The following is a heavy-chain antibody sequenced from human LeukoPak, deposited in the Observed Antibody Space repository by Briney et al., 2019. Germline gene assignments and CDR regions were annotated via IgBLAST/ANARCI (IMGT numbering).Heavy chain of an antibody. D-gene: IGHD6-19*01. CDR3: AKDLDSTDLYDNAD. CDR1: GFTFSRYA. J-gene: IGHJ1*01. Sequence: GGSLRLSCVASGFTFSRYAMNWVRQTPGKGLEWVSLIGTNEQRTHYADSVKGRFTISRDNSKNTLFLQMNSLRAEDTAVYCCAKDLDSTDLYDNADWGQGTLVTVSS. V-gene: IGHV3-23*01. CDR2: IGTNEQRT.